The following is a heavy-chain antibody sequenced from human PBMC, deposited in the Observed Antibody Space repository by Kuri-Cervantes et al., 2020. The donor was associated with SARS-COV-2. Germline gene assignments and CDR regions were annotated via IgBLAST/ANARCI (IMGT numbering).Heavy chain of an antibody. D-gene: IGHD2-2*01. J-gene: IGHJ4*02. V-gene: IGHV3-30*02. CDR1: GFTFSSYA. CDR2: IRYDGSNK. Sequence: GESLKISCAASGFTFSSYAMHWVRQAPGKGLEWVAFIRYDGSNKYYADSVKGRFTISRDNSKNTLYLQMNSLKTEDTAVYYCIVVVPAAIGYWGQGTLVTVSS. CDR3: IVVVPAAIGY.